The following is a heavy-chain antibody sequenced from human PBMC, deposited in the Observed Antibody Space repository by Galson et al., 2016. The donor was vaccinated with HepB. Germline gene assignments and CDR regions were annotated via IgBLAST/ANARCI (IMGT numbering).Heavy chain of an antibody. CDR3: ARVRLTERVVVPTGYNALDI. CDR1: GGSFSVHY. Sequence: EPLSLTCNVYGGSFSVHYWSWIRQPPGKGLEWIGEVSHNGYTNYSPSLKSRVIMSADTSKNQLSLNLTSVTAADTVVYYCARVRLTERVVVPTGYNALDIWGQGTMVTVSS. V-gene: IGHV4-34*01. CDR2: VSHNGYT. J-gene: IGHJ3*02. D-gene: IGHD2-21*01.